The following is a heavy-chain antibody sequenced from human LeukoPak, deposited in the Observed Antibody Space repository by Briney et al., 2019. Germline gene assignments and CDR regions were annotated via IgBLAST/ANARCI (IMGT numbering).Heavy chain of an antibody. D-gene: IGHD3-10*01. CDR3: ARVGDHYHWYLDL. CDR1: GFTVGTKY. V-gene: IGHV3-53*01. CDR2: LYSGDDT. J-gene: IGHJ2*01. Sequence: GGSLRLSCAASGFTVGTKYMNWVRQAPGKGLEWVSILYSGDDTYYADSVRGRFIVSRDSSKNTLYLHMSALRAEDTAVYYCARVGDHYHWYLDLWGRGPLVTVSS.